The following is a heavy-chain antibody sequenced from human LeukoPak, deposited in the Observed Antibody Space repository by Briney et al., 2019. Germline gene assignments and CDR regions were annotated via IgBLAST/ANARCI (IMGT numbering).Heavy chain of an antibody. D-gene: IGHD1-26*01. CDR3: ARGRGVVATTTQGD. Sequence: GGSLRLSCAVSGFTFSSYEMNWVRQAPGKGLEWVSYISSGGTYIYYADSVKGRFTISRDNAKNPLYLQMNSLRAEDTGVYYCARGRGVVATTTQGDWGQGTLVTVSS. V-gene: IGHV3-48*03. J-gene: IGHJ4*02. CDR2: ISSGGTYI. CDR1: GFTFSSYE.